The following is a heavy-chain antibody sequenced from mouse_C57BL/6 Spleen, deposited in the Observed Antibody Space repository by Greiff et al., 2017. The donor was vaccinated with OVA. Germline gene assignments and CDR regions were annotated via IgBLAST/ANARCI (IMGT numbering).Heavy chain of an antibody. CDR1: GYTFTSYW. J-gene: IGHJ4*01. D-gene: IGHD2-4*01. CDR2: IDPNSGGT. Sequence: QVQLKQPGAELVKPGASVKLSCKASGYTFTSYWMHWVKQRPGRGLEWIGRIDPNSGGTKYNEKFKSKATLTVDKPSSTAYMQLSSLTSEDSAVYYCALIYYDYDGRGGYYAMDYWGQGTSVTVSS. V-gene: IGHV1-72*01. CDR3: ALIYYDYDGRGGYYAMDY.